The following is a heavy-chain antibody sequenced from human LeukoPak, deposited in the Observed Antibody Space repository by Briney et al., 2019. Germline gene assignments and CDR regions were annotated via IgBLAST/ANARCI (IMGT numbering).Heavy chain of an antibody. J-gene: IGHJ3*02. V-gene: IGHV3-53*01. CDR3: ARDQALGVGMSRAFDI. CDR2: IYSGGTT. CDR1: GFTVSSNY. D-gene: IGHD3-3*01. Sequence: SGGSLRLSCAVSGFTVSSNYMSWVRQAPGKGPEWVSLIYSGGTTYYADSVKGRFTISRDNSKNTLYLQMNSLRVEDTAVYYCARDQALGVGMSRAFDIWGQGQWSPSLQ.